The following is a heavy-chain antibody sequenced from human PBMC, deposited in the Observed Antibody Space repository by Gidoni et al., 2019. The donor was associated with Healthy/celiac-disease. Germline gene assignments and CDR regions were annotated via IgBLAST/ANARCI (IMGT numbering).Heavy chain of an antibody. Sequence: QVQLVESGGGVVQPGRSLRLSCAASGFTFSSYGMHWVRQAQGKGLEWVAVIWYDGSNKYYADSVKGRFTISRDNSKNTLYLQMNSLRAEDTAVYYCARDYDILTGYCPGYWGQGTLVTVSS. CDR3: ARDYDILTGYCPGY. CDR1: GFTFSSYG. D-gene: IGHD3-9*01. CDR2: IWYDGSNK. V-gene: IGHV3-33*01. J-gene: IGHJ4*02.